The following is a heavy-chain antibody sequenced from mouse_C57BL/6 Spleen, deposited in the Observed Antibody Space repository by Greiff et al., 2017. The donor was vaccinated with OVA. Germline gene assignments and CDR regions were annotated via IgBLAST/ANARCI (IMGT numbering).Heavy chain of an antibody. Sequence: QVQLQQSGAELMKPGASVKLSCKATGYTFTGYWLEWVKQRPGHGLEWIGEILPGSGSTYYNEKFKGPATFTAETSSNTAYMQLSSLTTEDSAIYYCARSGYYGSSYFDVWGTGTTVTVSS. V-gene: IGHV1-9*01. J-gene: IGHJ1*03. CDR1: GYTFTGYW. CDR3: ARSGYYGSSYFDV. D-gene: IGHD1-1*01. CDR2: ILPGSGST.